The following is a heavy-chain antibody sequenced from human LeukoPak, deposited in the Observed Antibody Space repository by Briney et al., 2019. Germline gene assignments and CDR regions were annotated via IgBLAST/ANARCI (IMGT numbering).Heavy chain of an antibody. J-gene: IGHJ4*02. CDR2: FDPEDGET. CDR3: ARGGYSYGHALDY. V-gene: IGHV1-24*01. Sequence: ASVTVSCKVSGYTLTELSMHWVRQAPGKGREWMGGFDPEDGETIYAQKFQGRVTMTEDTSTDTAYMELSSLRSEDTAVYYCARGGYSYGHALDYWGQGTLVTVSS. D-gene: IGHD5-18*01. CDR1: GYTLTELS.